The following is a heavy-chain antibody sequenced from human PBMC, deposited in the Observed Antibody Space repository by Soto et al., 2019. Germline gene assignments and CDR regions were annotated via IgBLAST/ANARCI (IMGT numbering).Heavy chain of an antibody. CDR2: IYYSGST. CDR1: GGSISSSSYY. Sequence: SETLSLTCTVSGGSISSSSYYWGWIRQPPGKGLEWIGSIYYSGSTYYNPSLKSRVTISVDTSKNQFSLKLSSVTAADTAVYYCARDEHSGFHYYYGMDVWGQGTTVTVSS. D-gene: IGHD3-10*01. V-gene: IGHV4-39*07. CDR3: ARDEHSGFHYYYGMDV. J-gene: IGHJ6*02.